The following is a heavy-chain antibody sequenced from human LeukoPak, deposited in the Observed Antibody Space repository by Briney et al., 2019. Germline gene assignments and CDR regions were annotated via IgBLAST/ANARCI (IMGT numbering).Heavy chain of an antibody. CDR2: IYYSGST. D-gene: IGHD6-19*01. Sequence: SETLSLTCTVSGGSISSYYWSWIRQPPGKGLEWIGYIYYSGSTNYNPSLKSRVTISVDTSKNQFSLKLSSVTAADTAVYYCARIAVAGIVWFDPWGQGTLVTVSS. V-gene: IGHV4-59*01. J-gene: IGHJ5*02. CDR3: ARIAVAGIVWFDP. CDR1: GGSISSYY.